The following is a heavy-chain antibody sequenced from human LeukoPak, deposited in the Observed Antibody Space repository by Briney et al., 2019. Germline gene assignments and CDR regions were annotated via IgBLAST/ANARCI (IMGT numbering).Heavy chain of an antibody. Sequence: GGSLRLSCAVSGLSFSNYWMHWVREAPGKGLVWVARTNLHGTAVDYADPVKGRFTISRDNSKNMLFLQMNSLRVEDTAVYYCASAYTYVRLGDHWGQGTLVTVSP. J-gene: IGHJ4*02. CDR1: GLSFSNYW. V-gene: IGHV3-74*01. CDR2: TNLHGTAV. D-gene: IGHD3-10*02. CDR3: ASAYTYVRLGDH.